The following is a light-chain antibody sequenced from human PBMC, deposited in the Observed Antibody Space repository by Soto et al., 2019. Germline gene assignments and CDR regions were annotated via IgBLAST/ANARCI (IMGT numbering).Light chain of an antibody. J-gene: IGLJ3*02. V-gene: IGLV2-14*01. CDR3: SSYTSISTGV. Sequence: QSALTQPASVSGSPGQSITISCTGTSSDVGSYKYVSWYQQHPGKAPKLMIYEVNRRPSGVSYRFSGSKSGNTASLTISGLQSEDEADYYCSSYTSISTGVFGGGTKLTVL. CDR1: SSDVGSYKY. CDR2: EVN.